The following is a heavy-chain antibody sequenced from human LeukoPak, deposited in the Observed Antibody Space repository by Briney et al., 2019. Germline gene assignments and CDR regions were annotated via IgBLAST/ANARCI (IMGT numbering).Heavy chain of an antibody. CDR3: ARGDTAISLEWYFDL. Sequence: PSETLSLTCAVYGGSFSGYYWSWIRQPPGKGLEWIGEINHSGSTNYNPSLKSRVTISVDTSKNQFSLKLSSVTAADTAVYYCARGDTAISLEWYFDLWGRGTLVTVSS. D-gene: IGHD5-18*01. CDR1: GGSFSGYY. V-gene: IGHV4-34*01. CDR2: INHSGST. J-gene: IGHJ2*01.